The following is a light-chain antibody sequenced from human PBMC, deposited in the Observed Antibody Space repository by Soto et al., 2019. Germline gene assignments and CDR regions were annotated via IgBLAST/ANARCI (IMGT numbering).Light chain of an antibody. Sequence: EIVLTQSPGTLSLSPGERATLSCRASHSVSNNYLAWYQQKPGQAPRLLIYDASNRATGIPARFSGSGSGTDFTLTISSLEPEDFAVYYCQQRSNWQITFGQGTRLEIK. J-gene: IGKJ5*01. V-gene: IGKV3D-11*02. CDR3: QQRSNWQIT. CDR1: HSVSNNY. CDR2: DAS.